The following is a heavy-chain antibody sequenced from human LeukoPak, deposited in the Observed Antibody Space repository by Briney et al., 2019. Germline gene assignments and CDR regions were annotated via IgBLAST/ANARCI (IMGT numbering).Heavy chain of an antibody. CDR3: ARAYYYDSSGYYSDDAFDI. V-gene: IGHV4-61*02. D-gene: IGHD3-22*01. CDR1: GGSISSGSYY. CDR2: IYTSGST. Sequence: SETLSLTCTVSGGSISSGSYYWSWIRQPAGKGLEWIGRIYTSGSTNYNPSLKSRVTISVDTSKNQFSLKLSSVTAADTAVYYCARAYYYDSSGYYSDDAFDIWGQGTMVTVSS. J-gene: IGHJ3*02.